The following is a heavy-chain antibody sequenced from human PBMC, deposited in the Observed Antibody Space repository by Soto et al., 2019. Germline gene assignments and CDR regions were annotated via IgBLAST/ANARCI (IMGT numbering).Heavy chain of an antibody. CDR3: AKGESQWLVPFDY. V-gene: IGHV3-9*01. D-gene: IGHD6-19*01. J-gene: IGHJ4*02. Sequence: EVQLVESGGGLVQPGRSLRLSCAASGFTFDDFAMHWVRQAPGKGLEWVSGISWNSDSIDYADSVKGRFTISRDNAKNSLYLQMNSLRAGDTASYYCAKGESQWLVPFDYWGQGTLVTVSS. CDR1: GFTFDDFA. CDR2: ISWNSDSI.